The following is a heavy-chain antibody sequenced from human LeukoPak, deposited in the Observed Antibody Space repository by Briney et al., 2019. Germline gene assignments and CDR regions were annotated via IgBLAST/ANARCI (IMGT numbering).Heavy chain of an antibody. CDR1: GGTFSSYA. D-gene: IGHD2-8*01. CDR2: IIPIFGIA. J-gene: IGHJ3*02. V-gene: IGHV1-69*04. CDR3: ARTHGYYTGAFDI. Sequence: SVKVSCKASGGTFSSYAISWVRQAPGQGLEWMGRIIPIFGIANYAQKFQGRVTITADKSTSTAYMELSSLRSEDTTVYYCARTHGYYTGAFDIWGQGTMVTVSS.